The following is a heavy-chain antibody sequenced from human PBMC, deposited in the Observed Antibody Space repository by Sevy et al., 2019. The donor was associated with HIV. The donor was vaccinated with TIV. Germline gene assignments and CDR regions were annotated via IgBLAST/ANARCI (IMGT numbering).Heavy chain of an antibody. V-gene: IGHV4-34*01. CDR2: INHGGST. CDR3: ARGTRRYGMDV. J-gene: IGHJ6*02. Sequence: SETLSLTCAVYGGSFSGYYWSWIRQPPGKGLEGIGEINHGGSTNYNPSLKSRVTISVDTSKNQFSLKLSSVTAADTAVYYCARGTRRYGMDVWGQGTTVTVSS. CDR1: GGSFSGYY.